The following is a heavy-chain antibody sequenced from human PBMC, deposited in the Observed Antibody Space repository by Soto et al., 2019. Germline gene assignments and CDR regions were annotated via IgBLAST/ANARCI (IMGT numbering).Heavy chain of an antibody. CDR2: IKQDGSEK. V-gene: IGHV3-7*05. CDR3: AIELTGYSPNSFDP. CDR1: GFTFSSYW. Sequence: PGGSLRLSCAASGFTFSSYWMSWVRQAPGKGLEWVANIKQDGSEKYYVDSVKGRFTISRDNAKNSLYLQMNSLRAEDTAVYYCAIELTGYSPNSFDPWCQGPLVTVSS. D-gene: IGHD3-9*01. J-gene: IGHJ5*02.